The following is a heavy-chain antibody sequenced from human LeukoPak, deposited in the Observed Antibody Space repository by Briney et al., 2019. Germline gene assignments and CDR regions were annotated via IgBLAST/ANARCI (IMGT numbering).Heavy chain of an antibody. CDR2: ISSSGSTI. J-gene: IGHJ6*02. V-gene: IGHV3-11*01. CDR3: ARTAVESSGYYGYGTDV. CDR1: GFTFSDYY. Sequence: GGSLRLSCAASGFTFSDYYMSWIRQAPGEGLEWVSYISSSGSTIYYADSVKGRLTISRDNAKNSLYLQMNSLRAEDTAVYYCARTAVESSGYYGYGTDVWGQGTKVTVSS. D-gene: IGHD3-22*01.